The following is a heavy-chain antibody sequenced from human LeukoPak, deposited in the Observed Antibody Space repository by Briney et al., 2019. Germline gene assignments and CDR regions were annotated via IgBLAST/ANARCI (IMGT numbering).Heavy chain of an antibody. Sequence: GGSLRLSCAASGFTVSNNYMSWVRQAPGKGLEWVSSISGVGSTSYADSVKGRFTISRDNSRTTLYLQMDSLRLEDTAVYYCARSGYYYDSSGSSSWGQGTQVTVSS. CDR3: ARSGYYYDSSGSSS. CDR2: ISGVGST. D-gene: IGHD3-22*01. V-gene: IGHV3-66*01. J-gene: IGHJ5*02. CDR1: GFTVSNNY.